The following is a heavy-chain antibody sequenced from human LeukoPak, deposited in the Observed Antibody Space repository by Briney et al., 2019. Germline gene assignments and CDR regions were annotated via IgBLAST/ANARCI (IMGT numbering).Heavy chain of an antibody. CDR1: GFTISSNG. CDR2: IWYDGSKK. D-gene: IGHD2-21*02. CDR3: ARDDGVVVTASPVY. J-gene: IGHJ4*02. V-gene: IGHV3-33*01. Sequence: GGSLRLSCAASGFTISSNGIHWVRQAPGKGLEWVAIIWYDGSKKYYADSVKGRFTISRDNSKNTLYLQMNSLRAEDTAVYYCARDDGVVVTASPVYWGQGTLVTVSS.